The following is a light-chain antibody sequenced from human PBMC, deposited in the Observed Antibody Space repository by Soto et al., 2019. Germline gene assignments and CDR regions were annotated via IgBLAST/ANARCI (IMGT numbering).Light chain of an antibody. Sequence: EIVLTHSPGTLSLSLCERAALSGRASQSVSSNLAWYQQKPGQAPRLLIYGASSRATGIPDRFSGSGSGTDFTLTISRLEPEDFAVYYCQQYGSSPLTFGQGTRLEIK. V-gene: IGKV3-20*01. J-gene: IGKJ5*01. CDR1: QSVSSN. CDR2: GAS. CDR3: QQYGSSPLT.